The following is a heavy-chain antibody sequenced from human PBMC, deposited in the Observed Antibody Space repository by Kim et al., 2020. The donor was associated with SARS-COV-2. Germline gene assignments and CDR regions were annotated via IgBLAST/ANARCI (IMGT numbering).Heavy chain of an antibody. Sequence: SETLSLTCAVYGGSFSGYYWSWIRQPPGKGLEWIGEINHSGSTNYNPSLKSRVTISVDTSKNQFSLKLSSVTAADTAVYYCARGLRGITMVRGVYLDYWGQGTLVTVSS. CDR2: INHSGST. J-gene: IGHJ4*02. D-gene: IGHD3-10*01. CDR1: GGSFSGYY. CDR3: ARGLRGITMVRGVYLDY. V-gene: IGHV4-34*01.